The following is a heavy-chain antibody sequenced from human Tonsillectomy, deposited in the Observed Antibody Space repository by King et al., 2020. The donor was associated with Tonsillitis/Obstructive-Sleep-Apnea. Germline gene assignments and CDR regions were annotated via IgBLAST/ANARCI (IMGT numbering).Heavy chain of an antibody. D-gene: IGHD5-12*01. CDR2: SSGSGGST. CDR1: GFTFSSYA. J-gene: IGHJ4*02. CDR3: AKGTAVATIYYFDY. Sequence: VQLVESGGGLVQPGGSLRLSCAASGFTFSSYAMNWVRQAPGKGLEWVSGSSGSGGSTYYADSVKGRFTISRDNSKKTLYLQMNSLRAEDTAIYYCAKGTAVATIYYFDYWGQGTLVTVSS. V-gene: IGHV3-23*04.